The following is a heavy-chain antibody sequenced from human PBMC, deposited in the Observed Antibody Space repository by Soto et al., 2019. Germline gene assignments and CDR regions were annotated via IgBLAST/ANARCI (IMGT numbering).Heavy chain of an antibody. CDR1: GFTFSSYG. D-gene: IGHD6-19*01. J-gene: IGHJ4*02. CDR2: IWYDGSNK. V-gene: IGHV3-33*01. CDR3: ARPNPPYSSGWYDY. Sequence: GGSLRLSCAASGFTFSSYGMHWVRQAPGKGLEWVAVIWYDGSNKYYADSVKGRFTISRDNSKNTLYLQMNSLRAEDTAVYYCARPNPPYSSGWYDYWGQGTLVTVSS.